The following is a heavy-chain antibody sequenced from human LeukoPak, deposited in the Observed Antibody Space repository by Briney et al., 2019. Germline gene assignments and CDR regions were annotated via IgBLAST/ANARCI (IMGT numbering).Heavy chain of an antibody. CDR3: ASCRGLVSFDY. CDR2: IKQDGSEM. V-gene: IGHV3-7*01. J-gene: IGHJ4*02. CDR1: GFTFSTYW. Sequence: GGSLRLSCVVSGFTFSTYWMSWVRQAPGKGQEWVANIKQDGSEMYYVDSVKGRFTISRDNAKNSLYLQVNSLRGEDTAVYYCASCRGLVSFDYWGQGTQVTVSS. D-gene: IGHD6-6*01.